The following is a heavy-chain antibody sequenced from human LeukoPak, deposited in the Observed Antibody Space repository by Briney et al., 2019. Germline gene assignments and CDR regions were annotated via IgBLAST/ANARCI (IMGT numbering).Heavy chain of an antibody. J-gene: IGHJ5*02. Sequence: SETLSLTCAVYGGSFSGYYWNWIRQPPGKGLEWIGEINHSGSTNYNPSLKSRVTISVDTSKNQFSLKLSSVAAADTAVYYRASISYYDTSGPNWFDPWGQGTLVTVSS. CDR2: INHSGST. CDR1: GGSFSGYY. D-gene: IGHD3-22*01. V-gene: IGHV4-34*01. CDR3: ASISYYDTSGPNWFDP.